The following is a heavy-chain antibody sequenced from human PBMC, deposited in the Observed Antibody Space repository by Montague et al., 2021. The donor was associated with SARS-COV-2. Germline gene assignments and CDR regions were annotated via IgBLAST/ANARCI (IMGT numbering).Heavy chain of an antibody. Sequence: VKPTQTLPLTCTFSGFSLSTSGMCVSWIRQPPGKALEWLALIYWNYYKRYSPSLRSRLTITKDTSKNQVVLTMTNMDPVDTATYYCAHRPGIAVAGGAFDIWGQGTMVTVSS. CDR2: IYWNYYK. CDR3: AHRPGIAVAGGAFDI. V-gene: IGHV2-5*08. D-gene: IGHD6-19*01. CDR1: GFSLSTSGMC. J-gene: IGHJ3*02.